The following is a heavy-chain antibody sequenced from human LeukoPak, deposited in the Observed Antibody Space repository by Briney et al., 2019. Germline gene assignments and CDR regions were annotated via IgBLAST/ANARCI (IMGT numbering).Heavy chain of an antibody. D-gene: IGHD3-10*01. V-gene: IGHV1-18*01. CDR3: ARDRRSLLWFGGLLEV. Sequence: ASVKVSCKASGYTFTSYGISWVRQAPGQGLEWMGWISAYNGNTNYAQKLQGRVTMTTDTSTSTAYMELRSLRSDDTAVYYCARDRRSLLWFGGLLEVWGQGTLVTVSS. CDR1: GYTFTSYG. J-gene: IGHJ4*02. CDR2: ISAYNGNT.